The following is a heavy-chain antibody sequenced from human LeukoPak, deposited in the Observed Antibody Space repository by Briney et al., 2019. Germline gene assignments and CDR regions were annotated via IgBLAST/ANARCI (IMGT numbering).Heavy chain of an antibody. Sequence: SETLSLTCTVSGGFLSDYYWSWIRQPPGKGLEWIGYIYYSGSTNYNPSLKSRVTISVDTSKNQFSLKLSSVTAADTAVYYCARGVVAAAGRTFDFWGQGTLVTVSS. CDR2: IYYSGST. CDR3: ARGVVAAAGRTFDF. D-gene: IGHD6-13*01. CDR1: GGFLSDYY. V-gene: IGHV4-59*01. J-gene: IGHJ4*02.